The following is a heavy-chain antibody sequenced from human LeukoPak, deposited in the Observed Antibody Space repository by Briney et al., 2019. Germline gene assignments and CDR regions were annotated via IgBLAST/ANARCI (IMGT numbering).Heavy chain of an antibody. CDR2: INWNGGRT. D-gene: IGHD3-10*01. V-gene: IGHV3-20*04. J-gene: IGHJ4*02. Sequence: PGGSLGLSCAASGFTFDDYGMSWVRQAPGKGLEWVSGINWNGGRTGYADSVKGRFTISRDNAKNSLYLQMNSLRAEDTALYYCARDFWGSGQGGFDYWGQGTLVTVSS. CDR1: GFTFDDYG. CDR3: ARDFWGSGQGGFDY.